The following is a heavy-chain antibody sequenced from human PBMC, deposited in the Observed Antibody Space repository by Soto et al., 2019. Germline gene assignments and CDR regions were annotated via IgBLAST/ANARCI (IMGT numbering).Heavy chain of an antibody. CDR1: GYTFTSYG. CDR3: AIGSKYDFWSGKHNFDY. D-gene: IGHD3-3*01. Sequence: EASVKVSCKASGYTFTSYGISWVRQAPGQGLEWMGWISAYNGNTNYAQKLQGRVTMTTDTSTSTAYMELRSLRSDDTAVYYCAIGSKYDFWSGKHNFDYWGQGTLVTVSS. CDR2: ISAYNGNT. J-gene: IGHJ4*02. V-gene: IGHV1-18*01.